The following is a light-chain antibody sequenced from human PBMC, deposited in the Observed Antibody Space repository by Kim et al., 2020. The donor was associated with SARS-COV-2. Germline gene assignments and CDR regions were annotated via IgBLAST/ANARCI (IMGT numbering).Light chain of an antibody. J-gene: IGLJ3*02. CDR2: GNN. Sequence: VTIASAGSYSNIGAGYYVHWYQHLQGIAPKLLIYGNNNRPSGVPDRFSGSKSGTSASLAISGLQAEDEADYYCQSYDISLSGSRVFGGGTQLTVL. CDR3: QSYDISLSGSRV. V-gene: IGLV1-40*01. CDR1: YSNIGAGYY.